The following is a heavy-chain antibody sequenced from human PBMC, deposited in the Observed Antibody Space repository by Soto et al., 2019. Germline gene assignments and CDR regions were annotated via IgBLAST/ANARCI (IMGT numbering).Heavy chain of an antibody. J-gene: IGHJ3*02. Sequence: QVQLVESGGGVVQPGRSLRLSCAASGFTFSSYGMHWVRQAPGKGLEWVAVIWDDGSNKYYADSVKGRFTISRDNSENTPDLQMKSLRAGNPGVYSAAGDLVMVTTAGDAFGIWGQGTMVTVSS. CDR3: AGDLVMVTTAGDAFGI. CDR1: GFTFSSYG. D-gene: IGHD2-15*01. CDR2: IWDDGSNK. V-gene: IGHV3-33*01.